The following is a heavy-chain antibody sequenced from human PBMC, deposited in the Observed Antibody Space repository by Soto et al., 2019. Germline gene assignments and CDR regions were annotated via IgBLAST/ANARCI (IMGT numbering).Heavy chain of an antibody. CDR2: ISPIIDIT. Sequence: QVQLVQSGAEVKKPGSSVKVSCKASGGTFSSYTITWVRQAPGQGLEWMGRISPIIDITSYAQKFQGRVTITADKYTSTACMQLSSLRSEDAAMYYCARVYGGSDMGAFATWGQGTMVTVSS. CDR3: ARVYGGSDMGAFAT. D-gene: IGHD2-21*01. J-gene: IGHJ3*02. CDR1: GGTFSSYT. V-gene: IGHV1-69*04.